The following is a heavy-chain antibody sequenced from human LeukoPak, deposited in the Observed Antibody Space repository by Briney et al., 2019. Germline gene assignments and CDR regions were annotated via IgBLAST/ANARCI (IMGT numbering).Heavy chain of an antibody. CDR1: GFTFSSYA. CDR3: AKDYVWGSHQFDY. D-gene: IGHD3-16*01. CDR2: ISGSGGST. Sequence: PGGSLRLSCAASGFTFSSYAMSWVRQAPGKGLEWVSAISGSGGSTYYAGSVKGRFTISRDNSKNTLYLQMNSLRAEDTAVYYCAKDYVWGSHQFDYWGQGTLVTVSS. J-gene: IGHJ4*02. V-gene: IGHV3-23*01.